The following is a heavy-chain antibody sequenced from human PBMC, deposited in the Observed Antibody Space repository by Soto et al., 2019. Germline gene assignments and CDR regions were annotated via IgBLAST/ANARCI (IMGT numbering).Heavy chain of an antibody. CDR1: GFTFSSYA. CDR2: ISYDGSNT. D-gene: IGHD2-2*01. CDR3: ARGGNIVVVPALLDV. Sequence: QVQLVESGGGVVQPGRSLRLSCAASGFTFSSYAMHWVRQAPGKGLEWVALISYDGSNTFYADSVKGRFTFSRDNSKNTLYLQTISLRAEDTAVYYCARGGNIVVVPALLDVWGQGTTVTVSS. J-gene: IGHJ6*02. V-gene: IGHV3-30-3*01.